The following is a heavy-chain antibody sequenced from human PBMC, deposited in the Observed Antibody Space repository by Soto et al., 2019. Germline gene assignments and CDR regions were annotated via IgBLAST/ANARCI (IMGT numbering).Heavy chain of an antibody. CDR1: GYTFTSYV. V-gene: IGHV1-18*01. CDR2: ISAYNGNT. CDR3: ARVVATVAGPYGMDV. D-gene: IGHD6-19*01. J-gene: IGHJ6*02. Sequence: QVQLVQSGAEVKKPGASVKVSCRASGYTFTSYVISWVRQAPGQGLEWMGWISAYNGNTNFAQKLQGRVTMTTDTSTSIAYMERRSLRSDDTAVYYCARVVATVAGPYGMDVWAKGPRSPSP.